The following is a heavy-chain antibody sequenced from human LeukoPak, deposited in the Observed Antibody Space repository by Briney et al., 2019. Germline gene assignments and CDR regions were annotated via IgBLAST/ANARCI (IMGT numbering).Heavy chain of an antibody. CDR2: INPNSGGT. D-gene: IGHD5-12*01. Sequence: ASVKVSCKASGYTFTGYYMHWVRQAPGQGLEWMGWINPNSGGTNYAQKFQGRVTMTRDTSISTAYMELSRLRSDDTAVYYCARQAYGGLRGGYYFDYWGQGTLVTVSS. CDR1: GYTFTGYY. CDR3: ARQAYGGLRGGYYFDY. V-gene: IGHV1-2*02. J-gene: IGHJ4*02.